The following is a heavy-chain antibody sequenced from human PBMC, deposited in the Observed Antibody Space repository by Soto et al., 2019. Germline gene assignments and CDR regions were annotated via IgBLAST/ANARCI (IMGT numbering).Heavy chain of an antibody. CDR1: GGSISSSTW. V-gene: IGHV4-4*02. CDR2: IYHSGST. D-gene: IGHD4-4*01. J-gene: IGHJ4*02. Sequence: PSETLSLTCAVSGGSISSSTWWSWVRQPPGGGLEWIGQIYHSGSTNYNPSLKSRVTISVDKSRKQFSLKLTSVTAADKAVYFCATRSSSTVLTACFDSWGQGALVTVSS. CDR3: ATRSSSTVLTACFDS.